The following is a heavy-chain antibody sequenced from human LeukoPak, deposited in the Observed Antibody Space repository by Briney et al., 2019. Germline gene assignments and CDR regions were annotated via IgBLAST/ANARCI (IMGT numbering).Heavy chain of an antibody. D-gene: IGHD6-19*01. Sequence: SETLSLTCTVSGGSISSYYWSWIRQPAGKGLEWIGRIYTSGSTNYNPSLKSRVTMSVDTSKNQFSLKLSSVTAADTAVYYCATWAHIAVAGIGDFDYWGQGTLVTVSS. V-gene: IGHV4-4*07. CDR3: ATWAHIAVAGIGDFDY. J-gene: IGHJ4*02. CDR2: IYTSGST. CDR1: GGSISSYY.